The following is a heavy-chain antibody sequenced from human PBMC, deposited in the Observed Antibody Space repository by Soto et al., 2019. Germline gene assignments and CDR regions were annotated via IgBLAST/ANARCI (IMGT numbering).Heavy chain of an antibody. CDR3: ARGALSSSWLYYYYYGMDF. CDR2: IGTAGDT. V-gene: IGHV3-13*01. J-gene: IGHJ6*02. Sequence: GGSLRLSCAASGFTFSSYDMHWVRQATGKGLEWVSAIGTAGDTYYPGSVKGRFTISRENAKNSLYLQMNSLRAEDTAVYYCARGALSSSWLYYYYYGMDFPGQGTMVTVSS. D-gene: IGHD6-13*01. CDR1: GFTFSSYD.